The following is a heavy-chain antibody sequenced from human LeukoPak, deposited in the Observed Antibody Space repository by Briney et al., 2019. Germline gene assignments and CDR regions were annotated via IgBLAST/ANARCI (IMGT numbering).Heavy chain of an antibody. CDR1: GYTFTSYY. J-gene: IGHJ6*04. CDR2: INPSGGST. Sequence: ASVKVSCKASGYTFTSYYMHWVRQAPGQGLEWVGIINPSGGSTSYAQKFQGRVTMTRDTSTSTVYMELSSLRSEDTAVYYCARGGPVAAINYYYYGMDVWGKGTTVTVSS. V-gene: IGHV1-46*01. D-gene: IGHD2-15*01. CDR3: ARGGPVAAINYYYYGMDV.